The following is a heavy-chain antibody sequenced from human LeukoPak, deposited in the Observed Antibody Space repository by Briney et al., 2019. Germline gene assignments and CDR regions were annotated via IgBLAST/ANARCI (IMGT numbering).Heavy chain of an antibody. CDR3: ARGICSSTSCYTPGAFDI. CDR1: GGSISNSY. V-gene: IGHV4-4*07. D-gene: IGHD2-2*02. CDR2: IHTSGST. J-gene: IGHJ3*02. Sequence: SETLSLTCTVSGGSISNSYWRWIRQPAGKGLEWIGRIHTSGSTNYNPSLKSRVTMSVDTSKNQFSLKMNSVTAADTAVYYCARGICSSTSCYTPGAFDIWGQGTMVTVSS.